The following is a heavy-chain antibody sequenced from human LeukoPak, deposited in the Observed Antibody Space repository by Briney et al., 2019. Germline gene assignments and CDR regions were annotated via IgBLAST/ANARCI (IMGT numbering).Heavy chain of an antibody. V-gene: IGHV1-2*02. Sequence: ASVKVSCKASGYTFTGYYMHWVRQAPGQGLEWMGWINPNSGGTNYAQKFQGRVTMTRDTSISTAYMELSRLRSDDTAVYYCARDRGEERWLQILNYFDYWGQGTLVTVSS. CDR3: ARDRGEERWLQILNYFDY. D-gene: IGHD5-24*01. J-gene: IGHJ4*02. CDR2: INPNSGGT. CDR1: GYTFTGYY.